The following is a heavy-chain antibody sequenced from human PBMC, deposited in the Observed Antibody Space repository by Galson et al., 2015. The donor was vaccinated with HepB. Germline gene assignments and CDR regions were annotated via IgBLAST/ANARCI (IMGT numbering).Heavy chain of an antibody. J-gene: IGHJ4*02. D-gene: IGHD3-22*01. CDR1: GFTFSSYE. Sequence: SLRLSCAASGFTFSSYEMNWVRQAPGKGLEWVSYISSSGSTISYADSVKGRFTISRDNAKNSLYLQMNSLRAEDTAVYYCARVSYDSSGFAPDYWGQGTLVTVSS. CDR3: ARVSYDSSGFAPDY. CDR2: ISSSGSTI. V-gene: IGHV3-48*03.